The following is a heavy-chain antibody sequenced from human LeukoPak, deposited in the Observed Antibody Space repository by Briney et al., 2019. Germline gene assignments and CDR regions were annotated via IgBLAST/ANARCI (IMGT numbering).Heavy chain of an antibody. J-gene: IGHJ4*02. Sequence: ASVKVSCKASGYTFTGYYMHWARQAPGQGLEWMGWINPNSGGTNYAQKFQGRVTMTRDTSISTAYMELSRLRSDDTAVYYCATEYSSSSDFDYWGQGTLVTVSS. CDR2: INPNSGGT. CDR3: ATEYSSSSDFDY. CDR1: GYTFTGYY. V-gene: IGHV1-2*02. D-gene: IGHD6-6*01.